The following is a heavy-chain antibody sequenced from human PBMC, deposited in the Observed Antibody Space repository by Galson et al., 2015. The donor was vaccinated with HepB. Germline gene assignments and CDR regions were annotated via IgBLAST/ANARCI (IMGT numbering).Heavy chain of an antibody. Sequence: SVKVSCKASGGTFSSYAISWVRQAPGQGLEWMGGIIPIFGTANYAQKFQGRVTITADESTSTAYMELSSLRSEDTAVYYCARGFDSSGYLNYWGQGTLVTVSS. J-gene: IGHJ4*02. CDR2: IIPIFGTA. V-gene: IGHV1-69*13. D-gene: IGHD3-22*01. CDR1: GGTFSSYA. CDR3: ARGFDSSGYLNY.